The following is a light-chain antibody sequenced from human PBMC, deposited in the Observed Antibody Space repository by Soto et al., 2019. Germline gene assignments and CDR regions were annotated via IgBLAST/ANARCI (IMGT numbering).Light chain of an antibody. V-gene: IGKV3-15*01. CDR3: QQYNNWPQT. Sequence: EIVMTRSPATLSVSPGERATLACRASRSVSSNLAWYQQKPGQAPRLPIYGASTRATGIPARFSGSGSGTEFTLTISSLQSEDLAVYYCQQYNNWPQTFGQGTKVDIK. J-gene: IGKJ1*01. CDR2: GAS. CDR1: RSVSSN.